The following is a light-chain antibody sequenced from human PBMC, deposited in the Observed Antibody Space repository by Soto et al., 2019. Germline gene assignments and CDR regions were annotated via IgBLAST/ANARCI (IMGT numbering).Light chain of an antibody. Sequence: DIVLTRSPDSLAVSLGVRATINCKSSQSVLYSSNNKNYLAWYQQKPGQPPKLLIYWASTRESGVPDRFSGSGSGTDFTLTISSLQAEDVAVYYCQQYYSTPLTFGGGTKVDIK. CDR1: QSVLYSSNNKNY. CDR3: QQYYSTPLT. V-gene: IGKV4-1*01. J-gene: IGKJ4*01. CDR2: WAS.